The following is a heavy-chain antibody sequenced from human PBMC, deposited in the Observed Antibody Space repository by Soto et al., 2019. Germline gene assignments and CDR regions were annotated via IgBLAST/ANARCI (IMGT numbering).Heavy chain of an antibody. J-gene: IGHJ5*02. CDR3: ARTYSNYGNWFDP. CDR1: GGSVSSGRFY. V-gene: IGHV4-61*01. CDR2: IFYGGST. D-gene: IGHD4-4*01. Sequence: SETLSLTCTVSGGSVSSGRFYWTWIRQPPGRGLEWIGHIFYGGSTKYNPSLESRVTISVDTSIDQFSLKLSSVTAADTAMYYCARTYSNYGNWFDPWGQGTLVTVSS.